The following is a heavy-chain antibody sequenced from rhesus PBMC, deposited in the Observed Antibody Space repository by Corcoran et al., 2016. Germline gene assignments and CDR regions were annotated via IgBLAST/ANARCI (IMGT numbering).Heavy chain of an antibody. Sequence: QVHLQESGPGLVKPSETLSLTCAVTCGSLSSNSLSWTSHPPGKGLEWIGYIYGSSGRTDYKPSLKMRVTISTDTSKNQFYRKVSSVTAAETVVYYCAIVGVADFDYWGQGVLVTVSS. CDR2: IYGSSGRT. J-gene: IGHJ4*01. D-gene: IGHD4-29*01. CDR1: CGSLSSNS. CDR3: AIVGVADFDY. V-gene: IGHV4-160*01.